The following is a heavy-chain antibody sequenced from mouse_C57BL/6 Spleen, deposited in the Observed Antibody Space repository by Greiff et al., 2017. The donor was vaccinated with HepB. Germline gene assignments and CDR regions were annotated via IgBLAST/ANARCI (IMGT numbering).Heavy chain of an antibody. D-gene: IGHD1-1*01. CDR3: TTLVVATDYFDY. CDR1: GYTFTDYE. Sequence: QVQLQQSGAELVRPGASVTLSCKASGYTFTDYEMHWVKQTPVHGLEWIGATDPETGGTAYNQKFKGKAILTADKSSSTAYMELRSLTSEDSAVYYCTTLVVATDYFDYWGQGTTLTVSS. V-gene: IGHV1-15*01. CDR2: TDPETGGT. J-gene: IGHJ2*01.